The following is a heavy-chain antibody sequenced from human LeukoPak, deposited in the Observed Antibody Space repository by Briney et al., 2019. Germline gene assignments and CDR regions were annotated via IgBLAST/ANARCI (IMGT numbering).Heavy chain of an antibody. V-gene: IGHV1-46*01. D-gene: IGHD4-23*01. CDR2: INPSGGST. J-gene: IGHJ1*01. Sequence: ASVKVSCKASGYTFTGYYMHWVRQAPGQGLEWVGIINPSGGSTSYAQKFQGRVTMTRDTSTSTVYMELSSLRSEDTAVYYCARARGVHGGNSGAEYFQHWGQGTLVTVSS. CDR1: GYTFTGYY. CDR3: ARARGVHGGNSGAEYFQH.